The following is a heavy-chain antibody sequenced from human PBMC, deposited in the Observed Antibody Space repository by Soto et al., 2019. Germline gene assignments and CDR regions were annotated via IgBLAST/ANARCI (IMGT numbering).Heavy chain of an antibody. CDR3: ARQSTRPPRDKDNWFDP. CDR1: GYSFTSYW. J-gene: IGHJ5*02. D-gene: IGHD2-15*01. CDR2: IYPGDSDT. Sequence: GESLKISCKGSGYSFTSYWIGWVRQMPGKGLEWMGIIYPGDSDTRYSPSFQGQVTISADKSISTAYLQWSSLKASDTAMYYCARQSTRPPRDKDNWFDPWGQGTLVTVSS. V-gene: IGHV5-51*01.